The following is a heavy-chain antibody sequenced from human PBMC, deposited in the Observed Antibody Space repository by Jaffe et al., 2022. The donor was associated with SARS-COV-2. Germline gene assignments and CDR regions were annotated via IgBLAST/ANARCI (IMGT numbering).Heavy chain of an antibody. CDR2: FDPEDDEI. J-gene: IGHJ4*02. CDR1: GFNFTELS. D-gene: IGHD4-17*01. V-gene: IGHV1-24*01. CDR3: VADYGDDVYSDY. Sequence: QVQLVQSGAEVKKPGASVRVSCKVSGFNFTELSMHWVRQAPGKGLEWMGGFDPEDDEIVYTPKFHGRVTMTEDLSTDTAYMELTTLTFEDTAVYFCVADYGDDVYSDYWGQGTLVTVSS.